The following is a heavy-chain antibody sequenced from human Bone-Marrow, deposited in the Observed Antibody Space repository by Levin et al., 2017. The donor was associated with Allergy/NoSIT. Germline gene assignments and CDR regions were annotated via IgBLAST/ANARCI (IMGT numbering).Heavy chain of an antibody. V-gene: IGHV3-20*04. CDR1: GFKYDDFG. D-gene: IGHD3-10*01. Sequence: RAGESLKISCEGSGFKYDDFGMSWVRQAPGKGLEWVSGMSWMGGIQGYAASVKGRFTISRDIAKKSLYLQMTSLRPEDTALYYCARGAYYGSGSDAFEKWGQGTMVIVST. J-gene: IGHJ3*02. CDR2: MSWMGGIQ. CDR3: ARGAYYGSGSDAFEK.